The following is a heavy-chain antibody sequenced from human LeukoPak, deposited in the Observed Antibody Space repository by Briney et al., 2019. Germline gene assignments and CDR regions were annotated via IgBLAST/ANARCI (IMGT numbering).Heavy chain of an antibody. CDR1: AYSFTPYA. V-gene: IGHV1-3*03. CDR3: ARGRWVATNQAYYFDD. D-gene: IGHD5-12*01. CDR2: INAGNGHT. Sequence: ASVKDSCKTSAYSFTPYAMHWVRQAPGQRLEWMGWINAGNGHTKYSQEFQGRLTITRDTSANIVYMDLSSLRSEDMAVYYCARGRWVATNQAYYFDDWGQGTLVTVSS. J-gene: IGHJ4*02.